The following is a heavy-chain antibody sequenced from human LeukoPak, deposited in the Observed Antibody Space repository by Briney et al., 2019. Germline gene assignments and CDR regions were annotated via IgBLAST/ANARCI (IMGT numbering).Heavy chain of an antibody. CDR2: TSAGGSFT. CDR3: AKVITTIGVVEASKKYYYMDV. J-gene: IGHJ6*03. D-gene: IGHD3-3*01. V-gene: IGHV3-23*01. Sequence: AGRSLRLSCAASRFTFSTYVMTWVRRAPGKGLEWVSSTSAGGSFTYYADAVKGRFTISRDNSMNTLYLQMDSPRAEDTAVYHCAKVITTIGVVEASKKYYYMDVWGKGTTVTVSS. CDR1: RFTFSTYV.